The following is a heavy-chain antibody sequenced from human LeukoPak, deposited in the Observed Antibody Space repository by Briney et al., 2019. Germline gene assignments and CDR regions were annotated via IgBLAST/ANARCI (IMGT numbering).Heavy chain of an antibody. J-gene: IGHJ4*02. CDR1: GFTFSSYA. CDR3: ARVVTMIVVVTPVDY. D-gene: IGHD3-22*01. CDR2: ISYDGSNK. V-gene: IGHV3-30-3*01. Sequence: PGGSLRLSCAASGFTFSSYAMHWVRQAPGKGLEWVAVISYDGSNKYYADSVKGRFTISRDNSKNTLYLQMNSLRAEDTAVYYCARVVTMIVVVTPVDYWGQGTLVTVSS.